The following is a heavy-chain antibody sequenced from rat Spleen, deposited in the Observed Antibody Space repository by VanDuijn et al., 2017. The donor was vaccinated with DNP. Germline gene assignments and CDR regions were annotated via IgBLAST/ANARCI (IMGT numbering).Heavy chain of an antibody. CDR2: ITYDGSST. CDR1: GFTFSDYG. V-gene: IGHV5-29*01. D-gene: IGHD1-12*02. Sequence: EVQLVESGGGLVQPGRSLKLSCTASGFTFSDYGMHWIRQAPTKGPEWVAYITYDGSSTYFRDSVKGRFTISRDNAKTTLYLQMSSLRSEDSATYYCAREGDYYDGSYVDALDAWGQGTSVTVSS. CDR3: AREGDYYDGSYVDALDA. J-gene: IGHJ4*01.